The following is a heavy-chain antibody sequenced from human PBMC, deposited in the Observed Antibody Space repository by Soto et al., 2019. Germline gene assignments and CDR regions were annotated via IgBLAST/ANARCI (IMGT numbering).Heavy chain of an antibody. J-gene: IGHJ6*02. V-gene: IGHV1-18*04. CDR3: ARLVVPAAKQMKRTMPLYYYYYYYGMDV. D-gene: IGHD2-2*01. CDR2: ISAYNGNT. CDR1: GYTFTSYG. Sequence: GASVKVSFKASGYTFTSYGISWVRQAPGQGLEWMGWISAYNGNTNYAQKLQGRVTMTTDTSTSTAYMELRSLRSDDTAVYYCARLVVPAAKQMKRTMPLYYYYYYYGMDVWGQGTTVTVSS.